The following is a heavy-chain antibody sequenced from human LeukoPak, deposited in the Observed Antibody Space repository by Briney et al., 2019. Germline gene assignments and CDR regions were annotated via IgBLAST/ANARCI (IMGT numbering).Heavy chain of an antibody. Sequence: PPGGSLRLSCAASGFTVSSNCVSWVRQAPGKGLEWVSVIYSGGSTYYADSVKGRFTISRDNSKNTLYLQMNSLRAEDTAVYYCARTQAIYPFDYWGQGTLVTVSS. CDR3: ARTQAIYPFDY. V-gene: IGHV3-66*01. J-gene: IGHJ4*02. CDR2: IYSGGST. CDR1: GFTVSSNC. D-gene: IGHD2-2*01.